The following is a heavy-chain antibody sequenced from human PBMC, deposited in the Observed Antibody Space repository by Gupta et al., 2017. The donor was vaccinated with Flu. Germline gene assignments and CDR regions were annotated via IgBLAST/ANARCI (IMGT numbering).Heavy chain of an antibody. V-gene: IGHV3-23*01. J-gene: IGHJ4*02. CDR2: ISDNGGNR. D-gene: IGHD3-10*01. CDR3: AKDVKRDFGEFYDY. Sequence: EVHLLESGGGLVQPGGSLRLSCAASGFTFGNHAMHWVRQTPGKGLEWVSTISDNGGNRYYADSVMGRFTISRDNAKNTLYLEMKSLRGEDTAIYYCAKDVKRDFGEFYDYWGQGTPVTVSS. CDR1: GFTFGNHA.